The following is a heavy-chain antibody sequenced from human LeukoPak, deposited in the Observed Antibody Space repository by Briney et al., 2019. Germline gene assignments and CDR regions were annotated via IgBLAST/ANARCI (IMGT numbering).Heavy chain of an antibody. V-gene: IGHV3-21*04. CDR3: ARHSRGYSYGGAFDI. CDR2: ISSGSTYM. D-gene: IGHD5-18*01. Sequence: PGGSLRLSCAASGFTFSSYSMNWVRQAPGKGLEWVSSISSGSTYMYYADSVKGRFTISRDNAKNSLYLQMNSLRAEDTAVYYCARHSRGYSYGGAFDIWGQGTMVTVSS. CDR1: GFTFSSYS. J-gene: IGHJ3*02.